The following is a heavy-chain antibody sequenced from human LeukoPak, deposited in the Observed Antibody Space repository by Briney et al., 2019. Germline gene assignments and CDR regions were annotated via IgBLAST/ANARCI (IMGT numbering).Heavy chain of an antibody. J-gene: IGHJ4*02. CDR3: ARLSGGNPGNF. Sequence: SETLSLTCSVSGDSVTSSSYHWGRIRQPPGEGLEWIGTVYYSGNTYYNPSLKTRLTLSIDASKNQVSLRLSTVTATDSAVYYCARLSGGNPGNFWGQGTLVTVSS. V-gene: IGHV4-39*01. CDR1: GDSVTSSSYH. D-gene: IGHD3-10*01. CDR2: VYYSGNT.